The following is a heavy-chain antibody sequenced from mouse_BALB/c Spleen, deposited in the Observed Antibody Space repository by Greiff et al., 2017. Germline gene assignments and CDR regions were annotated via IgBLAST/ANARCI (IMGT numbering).Heavy chain of an antibody. CDR1: GYSITSDYA. J-gene: IGHJ2*01. CDR3: ARSVAYGNYPDY. Sequence: EVKLVESGPGLVKPSQSLSLTCTVTGYSITSDYAWNWIRQFPGNKLEWMGYISYSGSTSYNPSLKSRISITRDTSKNQFFLQLNSVTTEDTATYYCARSVAYGNYPDYWGQGTTLTVSS. V-gene: IGHV3-2*02. D-gene: IGHD2-1*01. CDR2: ISYSGST.